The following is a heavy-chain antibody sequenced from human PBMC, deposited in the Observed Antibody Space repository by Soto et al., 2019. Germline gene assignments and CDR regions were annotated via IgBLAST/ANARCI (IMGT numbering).Heavy chain of an antibody. J-gene: IGHJ6*02. CDR2: INQDGSGK. CDR1: GFTFSGYW. CDR3: ARDGYHYVMDL. Sequence: EAQLVESGGGLVQPGGSLRLSCAASGFTFSGYWMSWVRQAPGKGLEWLANINQDGSGKYYMDSVKGRFTISRDTTKNSLYLQMNSLGDDDTAVYYCARDGYHYVMDLWGQGTTVTVSS. V-gene: IGHV3-7*04.